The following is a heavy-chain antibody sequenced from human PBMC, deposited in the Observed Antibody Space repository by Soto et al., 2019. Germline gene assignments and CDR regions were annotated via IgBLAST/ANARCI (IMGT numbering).Heavy chain of an antibody. D-gene: IGHD6-13*01. CDR1: GGTFSSYA. V-gene: IGHV1-69*13. J-gene: IGHJ4*02. Sequence: GASVKVSCKASGGTFSSYAISWVRQAPGQGLEWMGGIIPIFGTANYAQKFQGRVTITADESTSTAYMELSSLRSEDTAVYYCARDKGPGSLVPYYFDYWGQGTLATVS. CDR2: IIPIFGTA. CDR3: ARDKGPGSLVPYYFDY.